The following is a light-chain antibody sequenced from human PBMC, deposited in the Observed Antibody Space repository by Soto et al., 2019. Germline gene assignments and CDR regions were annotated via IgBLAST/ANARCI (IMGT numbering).Light chain of an antibody. CDR2: KAS. CDR3: HQASSFPRT. J-gene: IGKJ4*01. V-gene: IGKV1-12*01. CDR1: QGISSW. Sequence: DIQMTQSPSSGSASVGDTVTITCRASQGISSWLAWYQHKPGRAPKLLIYKASNLQPGVPSRFSGSGSEADYTFTLTIRNLQPEDFATYQCHQASSFPRTFGGGTKVEIK.